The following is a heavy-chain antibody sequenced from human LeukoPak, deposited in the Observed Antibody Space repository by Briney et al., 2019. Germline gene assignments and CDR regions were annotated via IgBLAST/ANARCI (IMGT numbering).Heavy chain of an antibody. V-gene: IGHV4-31*03. Sequence: PSQTLSLTCTVSGGSISSGGYYWSWIRQHPGKGLEWIGYIYYSGSTYYNPSLKSRVTISVDTSKNQFSLKLSSVTAADTAVYYCVRNRSGYFVYWGQGTLVTVSS. D-gene: IGHD3-3*01. J-gene: IGHJ4*02. CDR3: VRNRSGYFVY. CDR1: GGSISSGGYY. CDR2: IYYSGST.